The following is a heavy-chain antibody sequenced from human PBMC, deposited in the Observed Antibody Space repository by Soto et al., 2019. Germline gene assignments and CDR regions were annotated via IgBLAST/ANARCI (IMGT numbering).Heavy chain of an antibody. J-gene: IGHJ3*02. Sequence: ASVKVSCKASGYTLTNYVVTWVRQAPGQGLEWLGRVTPYKADTNSAQNLQGRVTMATDTSTHTAYLELRSLRSDDTAVYFCTADGPSNSGNLYAFDIWGQGTMVTVSS. D-gene: IGHD5-12*01. CDR3: TADGPSNSGNLYAFDI. V-gene: IGHV1-18*04. CDR1: GYTLTNYV. CDR2: VTPYKADT.